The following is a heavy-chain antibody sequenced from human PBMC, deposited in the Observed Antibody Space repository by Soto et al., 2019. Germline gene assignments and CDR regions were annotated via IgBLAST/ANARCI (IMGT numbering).Heavy chain of an antibody. CDR1: GGSISSYY. V-gene: IGHV4-59*08. CDR2: IYYSGST. CDR3: ARTAVPHSDYYYYYMDV. D-gene: IGHD1-26*01. Sequence: QVQLQESGPGLVKPSETLSLTCTVSGGSISSYYWSWIRQPPGKGLEWIGYIYYSGSTNYNPSLKSRGTISVDTSKNQFSLKLSSVTAADTAVYYCARTAVPHSDYYYYYMDVWGKGTTVTVSS. J-gene: IGHJ6*03.